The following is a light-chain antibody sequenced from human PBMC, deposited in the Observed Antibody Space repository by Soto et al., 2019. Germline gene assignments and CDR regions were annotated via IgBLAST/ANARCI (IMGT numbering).Light chain of an antibody. Sequence: EIVLTQSPGTLSLSPGDRATLSCRASQSVSSSYFAWYQQTPGQAPRLLIYAASSRATGIPDRFSGSGSGTDFTLTISRLEPEDFAVYYCQQYGSSPLTFGGGTKVEIK. CDR3: QQYGSSPLT. J-gene: IGKJ4*01. CDR2: AAS. V-gene: IGKV3-20*01. CDR1: QSVSSSY.